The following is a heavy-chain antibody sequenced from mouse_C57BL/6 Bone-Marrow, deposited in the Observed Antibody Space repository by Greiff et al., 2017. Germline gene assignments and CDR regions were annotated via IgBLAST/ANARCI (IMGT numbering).Heavy chain of an antibody. J-gene: IGHJ4*01. CDR1: GYTFTSYW. CDR3: AWRGIYYYGSSYYYAMDY. CDR2: IDPNSGGT. Sequence: LQQPGAELVKPGASVKLSCKASGYTFTSYWMHWVKQRPGRGLEWIGRIDPNSGGTKYNEKFKSKATLTVDKPSSTAYMQLSSLTSEDSEVYYCAWRGIYYYGSSYYYAMDYWGQGTSVTVSS. V-gene: IGHV1-72*01. D-gene: IGHD1-1*01.